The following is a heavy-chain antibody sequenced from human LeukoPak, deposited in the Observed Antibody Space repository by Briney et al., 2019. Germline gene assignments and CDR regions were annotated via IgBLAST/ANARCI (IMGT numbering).Heavy chain of an antibody. CDR3: RAVAGYFDY. CDR1: GFTFSRYW. Sequence: GGSLRLSCVGSGFTFSRYWLNWVRQAPGKGLEWVGRIKSKTDGGTTDYAAPVKGRFTISRDDSKNTLYLQMNSLKTEDTAVYYCRAVAGYFDYWGQGTLVTVSS. J-gene: IGHJ4*02. D-gene: IGHD6-19*01. V-gene: IGHV3-15*07. CDR2: IKSKTDGGTT.